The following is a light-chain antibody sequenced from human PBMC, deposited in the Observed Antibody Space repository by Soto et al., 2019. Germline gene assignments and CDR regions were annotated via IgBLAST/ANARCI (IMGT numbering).Light chain of an antibody. CDR3: QTWGTGIRV. J-gene: IGLJ3*02. CDR1: SGHSSYA. CDR2: VNNDGSH. V-gene: IGLV4-69*01. Sequence: QPVLTQSPSASASLGASVKLTCTLSSGHSSYAIAWHQQQPEKGPRYLMKVNNDGSHTKGDGIPDRFSGSSSGAERYLTIPSLQSEDEADYYCQTWGTGIRVFGGGTKLTVL.